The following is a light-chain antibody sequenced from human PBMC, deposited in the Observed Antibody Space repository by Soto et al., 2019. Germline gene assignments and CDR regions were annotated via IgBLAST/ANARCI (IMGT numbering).Light chain of an antibody. CDR2: LVS. V-gene: IGKV2-28*01. J-gene: IGKJ1*01. CDR1: XXLLQSNGYNC. Sequence: VLPRSVLDLPAXPGEXGSIXXXXCXXLLQSNGYNCLEWYLQKAHHSPHLLVYLVSNAASGFPNRFGCGGSGTDFTLRISRVKDEGVRVYYLMHIIQTWTFGQGTKVDIK. CDR3: MHIIQTWT.